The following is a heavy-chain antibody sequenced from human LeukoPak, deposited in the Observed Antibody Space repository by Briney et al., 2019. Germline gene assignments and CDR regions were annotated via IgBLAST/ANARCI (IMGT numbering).Heavy chain of an antibody. CDR3: AREPPVNTYYFDY. V-gene: IGHV1-46*03. Sequence: GASVKVSCQASGYTFTSYYIHWVRQARCQGLAWMGIINPSGGSTAYAQKFQDRVIMTRDTSTNTVYMELSSLRSEDTAVYYCAREPPVNTYYFDYWGQGTLVTVSS. D-gene: IGHD4-11*01. CDR1: GYTFTSYY. CDR2: INPSGGST. J-gene: IGHJ4*02.